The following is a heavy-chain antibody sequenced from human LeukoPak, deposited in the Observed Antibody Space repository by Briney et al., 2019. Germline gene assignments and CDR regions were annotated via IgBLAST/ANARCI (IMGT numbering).Heavy chain of an antibody. J-gene: IGHJ4*02. CDR1: GFTFSSYW. CDR2: IYYSGST. V-gene: IGHV4-39*01. CDR3: ARRPPMGYDSSGYGDY. Sequence: PGGSLRLSCAASGFTFSSYWMHWIRQPPGKGLEWIGSIYYSGSTHYDPSLKSRVTISVDTSKNQFSLKLSSVTAADTAVYYCARRPPMGYDSSGYGDYWGQGTLVTVSS. D-gene: IGHD3-22*01.